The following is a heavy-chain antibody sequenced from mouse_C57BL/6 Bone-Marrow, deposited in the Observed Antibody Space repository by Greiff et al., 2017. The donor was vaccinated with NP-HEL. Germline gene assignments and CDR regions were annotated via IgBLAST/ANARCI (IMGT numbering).Heavy chain of an antibody. V-gene: IGHV1-80*01. CDR2: IYPGDGDT. CDR3: ARDGYSSSFAY. Sequence: QVQLQQSGAELVKPGASVKISCKASGYAFSSYWMNWVKQRPGQGLEWIGQIYPGDGDTKYTGKFKGKATLTADKSSSTAYMQLSSLTSEDSAVYFCARDGYSSSFAYWGQGTLVTVSA. D-gene: IGHD2-3*01. J-gene: IGHJ3*01. CDR1: GYAFSSYW.